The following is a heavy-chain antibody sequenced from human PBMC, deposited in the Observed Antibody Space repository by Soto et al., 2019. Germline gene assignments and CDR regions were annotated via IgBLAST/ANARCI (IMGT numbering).Heavy chain of an antibody. CDR3: ARGGYDFSGVNFDEGFDF. CDR2: IFYTGIT. J-gene: IGHJ4*01. CDR1: GGSLSSHW. Sequence: TLSLTCSVSGGSLSSHWWTWIRQPPGKGLQWVGHIFYTGITKYNPSLQSRVSISVDTSKDHFSLTLNSVTAADTAVYYCARGGYDFSGVNFDEGFDFWGQGIPVTVSS. D-gene: IGHD3-22*01. V-gene: IGHV4-59*11.